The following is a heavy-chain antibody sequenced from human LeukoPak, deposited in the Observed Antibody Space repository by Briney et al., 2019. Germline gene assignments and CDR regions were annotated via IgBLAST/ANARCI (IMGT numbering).Heavy chain of an antibody. CDR1: GYSFTSYW. CDR3: ARQEYCSGGSCYTWFDP. D-gene: IGHD2-15*01. J-gene: IGHJ5*02. CDR2: IYPADSDT. V-gene: IGHV5-51*01. Sequence: GESLKISCKGFGYSFTSYWIAWVRQMPGKGLEWVGIIYPADSDTRYSPSFQGQVTISVDRSISTAYLQWSSLKASDTAMYYCARQEYCSGGSCYTWFDPWGQGTLVTVSS.